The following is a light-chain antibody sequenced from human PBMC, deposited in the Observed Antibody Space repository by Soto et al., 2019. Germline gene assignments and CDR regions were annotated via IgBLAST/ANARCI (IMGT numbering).Light chain of an antibody. CDR2: DVS. J-gene: IGLJ3*02. Sequence: QSALTQPRSVSGSPGQSVTISCTGTSSDVGGYDYVSWYQQHPGRAPKVMIYDVSKRPSGVPNRFSGSKSGNTASLTISGLQTEDEADYYCSSFAGANIWVFGGGTKLTVL. CDR1: SSDVGGYDY. CDR3: SSFAGANIWV. V-gene: IGLV2-11*01.